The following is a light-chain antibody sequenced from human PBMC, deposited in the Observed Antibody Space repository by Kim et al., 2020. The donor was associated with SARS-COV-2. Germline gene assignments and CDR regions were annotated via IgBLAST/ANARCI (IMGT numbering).Light chain of an antibody. V-gene: IGKV3-15*01. CDR3: LKYKKCPRT. Sequence: ETVMTQSPVTLSVSPGERATLSCRASQSVGNNIAWYQQKPGQAPRLLIYGASTRATNIPARFSGSVSGTEFTLTISSLESEDFAVYFCLKYKKCPRTFCQGTTVDIK. CDR1: QSVGNN. CDR2: GAS. J-gene: IGKJ1*01.